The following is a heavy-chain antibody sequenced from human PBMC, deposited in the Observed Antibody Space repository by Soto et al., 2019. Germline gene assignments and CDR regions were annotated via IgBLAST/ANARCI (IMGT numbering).Heavy chain of an antibody. J-gene: IGHJ3*02. CDR3: ARDYYDSSGYYYFDAFDI. Sequence: GGSLRLSCAASGFTFSSYSMNWVRQAPGKGLEWVSYISSSSTIYYADSVKGRFTISRDNAKNSLYLQMNSLRDEDTAVYYCARDYYDSSGYYYFDAFDIWGQGTMVTVSS. V-gene: IGHV3-48*02. CDR1: GFTFSSYS. D-gene: IGHD3-22*01. CDR2: ISSSSTI.